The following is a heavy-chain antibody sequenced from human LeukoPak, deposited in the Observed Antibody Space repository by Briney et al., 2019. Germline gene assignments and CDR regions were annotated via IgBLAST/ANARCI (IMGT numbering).Heavy chain of an antibody. V-gene: IGHV3-48*04. CDR1: GFTFSSYS. D-gene: IGHD3-22*01. J-gene: IGHJ4*02. CDR3: ARAPAYYYDSSGSILDY. CDR2: ISSSSSTI. Sequence: GGSLRLSCAASGFTFSSYSMNWVRQAPGKGLEWVSYISSSSSTIYYADSVKGRFTISRDNAKNSLYLQMNSLRAEDTAVYYCARAPAYYYDSSGSILDYWGQGTLVTVSS.